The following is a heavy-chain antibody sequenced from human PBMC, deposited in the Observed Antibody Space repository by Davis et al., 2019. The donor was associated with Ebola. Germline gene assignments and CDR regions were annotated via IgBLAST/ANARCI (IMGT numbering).Heavy chain of an antibody. Sequence: PGGSLRLSCAASGFTFSSYGMHWVRQAPGKGLEWVAVISYDGSNKYYADSVKGRFTISRDNSKNTLYLQMNSLRAEDTAVYYCARVRAAGYDYWGQGNLVTVSS. CDR2: ISYDGSNK. CDR1: GFTFSSYG. D-gene: IGHD6-13*01. CDR3: ARVRAAGYDY. V-gene: IGHV3-30*03. J-gene: IGHJ4*02.